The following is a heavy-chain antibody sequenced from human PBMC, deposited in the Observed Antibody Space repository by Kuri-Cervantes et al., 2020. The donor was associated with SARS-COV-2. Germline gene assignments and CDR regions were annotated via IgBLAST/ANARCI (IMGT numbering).Heavy chain of an antibody. V-gene: IGHV4-59*01. CDR3: ARGTAQVYVSGPLWFHLDH. Sequence: GSLRLSCTVSGDSITIYYWSWIRQSPGKGLEWIGYISETGGTNYNPSLKSRVTMSVDISKNQFSLKMNSVNAADTAVYYCARGTAQVYVSGPLWFHLDHWGQGTLVTVSS. D-gene: IGHD3-10*01. CDR1: GDSITIYY. CDR2: ISETGGT. J-gene: IGHJ4*02.